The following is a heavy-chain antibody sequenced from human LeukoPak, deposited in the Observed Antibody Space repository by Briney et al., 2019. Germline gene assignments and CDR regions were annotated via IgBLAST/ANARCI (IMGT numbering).Heavy chain of an antibody. CDR3: ARIGPSGSGSYFFLDP. J-gene: IGHJ5*02. CDR2: IDDDGSGA. D-gene: IGHD3-10*01. Sequence: GGSLRLSCAASGFTFSAYWMHWVRQAPGMGLVWVSRIDDDGSGASYAGSVKGRFTISRDNAKNTLYLQMNSLRAEDTAVYYCARIGPSGSGSYFFLDPWGQGTLVTVSS. CDR1: GFTFSAYW. V-gene: IGHV3-74*01.